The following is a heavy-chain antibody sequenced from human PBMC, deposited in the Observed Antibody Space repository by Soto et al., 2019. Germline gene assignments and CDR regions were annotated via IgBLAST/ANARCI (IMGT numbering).Heavy chain of an antibody. CDR1: GFTFSSYG. CDR3: SNGDPSDPFPY. V-gene: IGHV3-33*06. J-gene: IGHJ4*02. Sequence: GGSLRLSCAASGFTFSSYGMHWVRQAPGKGLEWVAVIWYDGSNKYYADSVKGRFTVSRDNSKNTLYLQMNSLRVEDTAVYYCSNGDPSDPFPYWGQGSLDPVSA. D-gene: IGHD4-17*01. CDR2: IWYDGSNK.